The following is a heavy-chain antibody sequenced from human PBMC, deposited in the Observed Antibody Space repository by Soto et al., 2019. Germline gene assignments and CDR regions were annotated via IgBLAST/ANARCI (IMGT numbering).Heavy chain of an antibody. J-gene: IGHJ4*02. Sequence: QVQLVESGGGVVQPGRSLRLSCAASGFTFSSYGMHWVRQAPGKGLEWVALIWYDATKKYYADSVKGRFTISRDNSENTLYLQMNSLRAEDTAVYYCARDFCGGDCYYFDYWGQGTLVTVSS. V-gene: IGHV3-33*01. CDR1: GFTFSSYG. D-gene: IGHD2-21*02. CDR3: ARDFCGGDCYYFDY. CDR2: IWYDATKK.